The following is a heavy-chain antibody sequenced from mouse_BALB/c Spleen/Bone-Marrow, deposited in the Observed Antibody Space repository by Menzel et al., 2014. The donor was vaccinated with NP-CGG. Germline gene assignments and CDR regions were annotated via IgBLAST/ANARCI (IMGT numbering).Heavy chain of an antibody. CDR1: GFTFSDYY. V-gene: IGHV5-12*01. Sequence: DVKLQESGGGLVQPGGSLKLSCAPSGFTFSDYYMYWVRQTPEKRLEWVAYISNGGGSTYYPDTVKGRFTISRDNAKNTLYLQMSRLKSEDTAMCYCARHNYDETWFAYWGQGTLVTVSA. CDR2: ISNGGGST. D-gene: IGHD2-4*01. J-gene: IGHJ3*01. CDR3: ARHNYDETWFAY.